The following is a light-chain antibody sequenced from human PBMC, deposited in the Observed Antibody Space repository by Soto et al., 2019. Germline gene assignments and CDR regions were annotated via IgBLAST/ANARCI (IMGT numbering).Light chain of an antibody. Sequence: EIVITHSPLSLSVTPCYPASISCRASQSLLHSNGYNYLDWYVQKPGQSPQLLINLASNRASGVPDNFSGSGSGTDFTLKISRVEAEDVGVYYCMQALQTPITFGQGTRLEIK. V-gene: IGKV2-28*01. CDR2: LAS. J-gene: IGKJ5*01. CDR1: QSLLHSNGYNY. CDR3: MQALQTPIT.